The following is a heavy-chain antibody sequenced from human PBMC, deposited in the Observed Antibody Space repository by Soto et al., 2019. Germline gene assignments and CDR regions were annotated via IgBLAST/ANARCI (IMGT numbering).Heavy chain of an antibody. Sequence: PSGSLGRCCAASRVTFSSYVMTCGRKTPCEWLDWVSAISGSGGSTYYADSVKGRFTISRDNSKNTLYLQMNSLRAEDTAVYYCAKDSSRYFDWLTRLNWFDPWGQGTLVTGSS. D-gene: IGHD3-9*01. J-gene: IGHJ5*02. CDR1: RVTFSSYV. CDR2: ISGSGGST. CDR3: AKDSSRYFDWLTRLNWFDP. V-gene: IGHV3-23*01.